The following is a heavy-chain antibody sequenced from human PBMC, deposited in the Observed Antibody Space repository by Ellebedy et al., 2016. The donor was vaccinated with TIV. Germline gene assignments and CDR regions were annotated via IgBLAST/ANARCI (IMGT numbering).Heavy chain of an antibody. V-gene: IGHV5-51*01. Sequence: GGSLRLSXKGSGYSFTSYWIGWVRQMPGKGLEWMGIIYPGDSDTRYSPSFQGQVTISADKSISTAYLQWSSLKASDTAMYYCARLYYDFWSGYIRYFDYWGQGTLVTVSS. D-gene: IGHD3-3*01. CDR2: IYPGDSDT. CDR1: GYSFTSYW. J-gene: IGHJ4*02. CDR3: ARLYYDFWSGYIRYFDY.